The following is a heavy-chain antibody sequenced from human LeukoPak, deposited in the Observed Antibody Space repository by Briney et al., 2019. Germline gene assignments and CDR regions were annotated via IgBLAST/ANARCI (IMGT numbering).Heavy chain of an antibody. Sequence: PGGSLRLSCAASGFTFNSYAMHWVRQAPGKGLEWVAVISYDGSNTYYADSVKGRFTISRDNSKNTLYLQMSSLRVEDTAMYYCARGLITARPFDYWGQGTLVTISS. CDR3: ARGLITARPFDY. CDR2: ISYDGSNT. D-gene: IGHD6-6*01. J-gene: IGHJ4*02. V-gene: IGHV3-30-3*01. CDR1: GFTFNSYA.